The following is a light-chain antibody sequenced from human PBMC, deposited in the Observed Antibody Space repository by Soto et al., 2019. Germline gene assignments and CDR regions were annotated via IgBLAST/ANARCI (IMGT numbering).Light chain of an antibody. J-gene: IGKJ4*01. CDR2: GAS. CDR1: QSVSNY. V-gene: IGKV3-20*01. CDR3: QQYDNSALT. Sequence: EIVLTQSPGTLSLSPGERATLSCRASQSVSNYLAWYQQKPGQAPRLLIYGASSRATGIPDRFSGSGSGTDFTLTINRLEPEDFVVYYCQQYDNSALTFGGGTKVEIK.